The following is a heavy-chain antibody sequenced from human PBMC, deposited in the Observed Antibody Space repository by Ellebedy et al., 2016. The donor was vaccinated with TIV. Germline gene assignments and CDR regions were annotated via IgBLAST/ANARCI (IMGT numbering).Heavy chain of an antibody. D-gene: IGHD3-10*01. CDR2: IRSIANGGAR. J-gene: IGHJ6*02. V-gene: IGHV3-49*04. CDR3: NRQRSGWFAYYNGMDV. CDR1: GFTFGDYA. Sequence: PGGSLRLSCTASGFTFGDYAVSWVRQAPGKGLEWVGFIRSIANGGAREYAASVKGRFTISRDDSKSIAYLQMNSLKPEDTGIYYCNRQRSGWFAYYNGMDVWGQGTTVTVSS.